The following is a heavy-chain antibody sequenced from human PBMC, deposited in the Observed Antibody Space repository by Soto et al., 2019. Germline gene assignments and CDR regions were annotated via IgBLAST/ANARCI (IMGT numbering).Heavy chain of an antibody. V-gene: IGHV4-34*01. CDR3: ARAIVVVPAAIDYYYYYMDV. CDR1: GGSFSGYY. CDR2: INHSGST. J-gene: IGHJ6*03. D-gene: IGHD2-2*01. Sequence: SETLSLTCAVYGGSFSGYYWSWIRQPPGKGLEWIGEINHSGSTNYNPSLKSRVTISVDTSKNQFSLKLSSVTAADTAVYYCARAIVVVPAAIDYYYYYMDVWGKGTTVTVSS.